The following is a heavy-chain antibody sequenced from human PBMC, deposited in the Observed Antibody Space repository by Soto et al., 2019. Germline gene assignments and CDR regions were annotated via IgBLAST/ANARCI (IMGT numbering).Heavy chain of an antibody. CDR3: ARDLDPSGSYYTNY. Sequence: ASVKVSCKTSGYTFSTIGITWVRQALGQGLEWMGWISPHKGDTYYAQRLQGRVTMTTDTSTSTAYMELRGLRSDDTAVYFCARDLDPSGSYYTNYWGQGTLVTSPQ. V-gene: IGHV1-18*01. CDR2: ISPHKGDT. J-gene: IGHJ4*02. CDR1: GYTFSTIG. D-gene: IGHD3-10*01.